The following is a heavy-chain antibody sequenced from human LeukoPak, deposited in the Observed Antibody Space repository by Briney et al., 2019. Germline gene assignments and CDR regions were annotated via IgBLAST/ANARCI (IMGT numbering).Heavy chain of an antibody. V-gene: IGHV3-7*01. CDR3: AREWQGGIAAAGTRIEGDY. J-gene: IGHJ4*02. CDR1: GCSVSGYW. D-gene: IGHD6-13*01. CDR2: IKQEGSEK. Sequence: GGSLRLSCAVSGCSVSGYWMTWVRQAPGKGREGVANIKQEGSEKNYVDSVKGRFTISRDNAENSLFLQMNSLRVEDTAVYYCAREWQGGIAAAGTRIEGDYWGQGTLVAVSS.